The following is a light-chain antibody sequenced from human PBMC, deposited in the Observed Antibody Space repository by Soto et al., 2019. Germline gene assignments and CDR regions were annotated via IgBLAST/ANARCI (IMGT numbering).Light chain of an antibody. CDR1: QNIETG. J-gene: IGKJ1*01. CDR2: DAS. V-gene: IGKV1-5*01. Sequence: DIQMSQSPSTLSVSVGHRLTITCRASQNIETGLAWYQQKPGKAPNLLIYDASTLESGVSSRFSGSGSGTEFTLTISSLQPDDIATYYCQHYYSYSGTFGQGTKVDIK. CDR3: QHYYSYSGT.